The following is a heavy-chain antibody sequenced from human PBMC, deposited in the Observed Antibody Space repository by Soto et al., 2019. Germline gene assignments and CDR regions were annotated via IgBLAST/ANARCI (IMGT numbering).Heavy chain of an antibody. J-gene: IGHJ4*02. CDR3: AGHGGYSY. Sequence: EVQLSESGGGLVQPGGYLRLSCAATGFTLRTNGMSWVRQAPGKVLEWVSSFSGSGDDTWYAASRKGRFTISRDNSNNTLYLQMNSLRAEDTAIYYCAGHGGYSYLGQGTLVTVSS. CDR2: FSGSGDDT. V-gene: IGHV3-23*01. CDR1: GFTLRTNG. D-gene: IGHD4-17*01.